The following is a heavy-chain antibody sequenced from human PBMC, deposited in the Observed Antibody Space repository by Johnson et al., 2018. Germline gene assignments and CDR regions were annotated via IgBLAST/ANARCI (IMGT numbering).Heavy chain of an antibody. CDR2: IWYDGSNK. Sequence: QVQLLESGGGVVQPGRSLRLSCAASGFTFSSYGMHWVRQAPGKGLEWVAVIWYDGSNKYYADSVKGRFTISRDNSKNTLYLQMNSLRAEDTAVYYVTRDDSYGSGTLTGAFYIWGQGTMVTVSS. V-gene: IGHV3-33*01. CDR1: GFTFSSYG. D-gene: IGHD3-10*01. J-gene: IGHJ3*02. CDR3: TRDDSYGSGTLTGAFYI.